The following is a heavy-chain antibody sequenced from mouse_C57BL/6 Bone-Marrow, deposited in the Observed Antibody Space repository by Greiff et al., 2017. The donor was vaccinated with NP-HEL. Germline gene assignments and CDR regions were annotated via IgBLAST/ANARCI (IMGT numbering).Heavy chain of an antibody. CDR1: GYTFTDYE. CDR2: IDPETGGT. CDR3: TRDYGSSYVDYFDY. D-gene: IGHD1-1*01. J-gene: IGHJ2*01. V-gene: IGHV1-15*01. Sequence: VKLQESGAELVRPGASVTLSCKASGYTFTDYEMHWVKQTPVHGLEWIGAIDPETGGTAYNQKFKGKAILTADKSSSTAYMELRSLTSEDSAVYYCTRDYGSSYVDYFDYWGPGTTLTVSS.